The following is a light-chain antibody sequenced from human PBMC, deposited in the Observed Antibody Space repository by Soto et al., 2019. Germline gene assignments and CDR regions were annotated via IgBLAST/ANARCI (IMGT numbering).Light chain of an antibody. CDR3: QQYYSFPPT. V-gene: IGKV1-5*01. Sequence: DIQMTQSPSTLSGSVGDRVTITCRASQTISSWLAWYQQKPGKAPELLIYAASTLQSGVPSRFSGSGSGTDFTLTISCLQSEDFATYYCQQYYSFPPTFGQGTKVDI. CDR2: AAS. CDR1: QTISSW. J-gene: IGKJ1*01.